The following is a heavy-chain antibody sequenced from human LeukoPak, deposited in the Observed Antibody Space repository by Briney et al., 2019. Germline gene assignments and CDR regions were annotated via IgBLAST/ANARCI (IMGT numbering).Heavy chain of an antibody. V-gene: IGHV3-21*01. CDR3: ARVPYGSGSYYLDY. Sequence: GGSLRLSCAASGFTFSSYRMNWVRQAPGKGLEWVSSISGSSSSIYYADSVKGRFTISRDNAENSLYLQMNSLRAEDTAVYYCARVPYGSGSYYLDYWGQGTLVTVSS. CDR2: ISGSSSSI. J-gene: IGHJ4*02. CDR1: GFTFSSYR. D-gene: IGHD3-10*01.